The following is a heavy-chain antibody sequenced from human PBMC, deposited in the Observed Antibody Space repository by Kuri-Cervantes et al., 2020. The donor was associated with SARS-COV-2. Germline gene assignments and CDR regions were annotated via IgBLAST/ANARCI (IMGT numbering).Heavy chain of an antibody. V-gene: IGHV4-61*08. CDR3: ARDRSSSGYSDY. Sequence: SETLSLTCTVSGGSISSGGYYWSWIRQHPGKGLEWIGYIYYSGSTNYNPSLKSRVTISVDTSKNQFSLKLSSVTAADTAVYYCARDRSSSGYSDYWGQGNLVTVSS. D-gene: IGHD3-22*01. CDR2: IYYSGST. CDR1: GGSISSGGYY. J-gene: IGHJ4*02.